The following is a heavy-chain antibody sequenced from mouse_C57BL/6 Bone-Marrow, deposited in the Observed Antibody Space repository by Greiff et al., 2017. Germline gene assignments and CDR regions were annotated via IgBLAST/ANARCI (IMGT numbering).Heavy chain of an antibody. J-gene: IGHJ3*01. CDR2: IDPSDSYT. V-gene: IGHV1-59*01. D-gene: IGHD1-1*01. Sequence: QVQLQQPGAELVRPGTSVKLSCKASGYTFTSYWMHWVKQRPGQGLEWIGVIDPSDSYTNYNQKFKGKATLTVDTSSSTAYMQLSSLTSEDSAVYYCARDYGSSPTGFAYWGQGTLVAVSA. CDR3: ARDYGSSPTGFAY. CDR1: GYTFTSYW.